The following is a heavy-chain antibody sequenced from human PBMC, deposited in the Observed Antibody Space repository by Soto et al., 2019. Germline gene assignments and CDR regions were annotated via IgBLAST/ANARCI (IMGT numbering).Heavy chain of an antibody. Sequence: PSETLSLTCAVSGGSISSSNWWSCVRQPPGKGLEWIGEIYHSGSTNYNPSLKSRVTISVDKSKNQFSLKLSSVTAADTAAYYCARCYGSGSSYYYYYGMDVWGQGTTVTVSS. J-gene: IGHJ6*02. V-gene: IGHV4-4*02. CDR2: IYHSGST. D-gene: IGHD3-10*01. CDR1: GGSISSSNW. CDR3: ARCYGSGSSYYYYYGMDV.